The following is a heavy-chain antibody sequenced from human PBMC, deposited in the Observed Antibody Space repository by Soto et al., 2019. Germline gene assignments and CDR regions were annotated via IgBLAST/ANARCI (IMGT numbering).Heavy chain of an antibody. CDR2: IYYSGST. D-gene: IGHD6-13*01. Sequence: PSETLSLTCTVSGGSISSYYWSWIRQPPGKGLEWIGYIYYSGSTNYNPSLKSRVTISVDTSKNQFSLKLSSVTAADTAVYYCARHKKAGIAAAYFDYWGQGTLVTVSS. J-gene: IGHJ4*02. V-gene: IGHV4-59*08. CDR1: GGSISSYY. CDR3: ARHKKAGIAAAYFDY.